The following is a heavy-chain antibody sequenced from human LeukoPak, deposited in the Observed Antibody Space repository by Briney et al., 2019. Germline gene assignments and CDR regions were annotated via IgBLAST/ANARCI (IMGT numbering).Heavy chain of an antibody. D-gene: IGHD3-22*01. CDR2: INPNSGGT. CDR3: ARDSDYYGSSGYYSGYFDY. J-gene: IGHJ4*02. CDR1: GYTFTGYY. V-gene: IGHV1-2*02. Sequence: ASVKVSCKASGYTFTGYYMHWVRQAPGQGLEWMGWINPNSGGTNYAQKFQGRVTMTRDTSISTAYMELSRLRSDDTAVYYCARDSDYYGSSGYYSGYFDYWGQGTPVTVSS.